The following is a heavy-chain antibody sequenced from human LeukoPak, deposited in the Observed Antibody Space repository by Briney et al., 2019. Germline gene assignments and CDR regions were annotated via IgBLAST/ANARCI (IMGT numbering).Heavy chain of an antibody. V-gene: IGHV1-46*01. CDR1: GYTFSSFY. D-gene: IGHD3-10*01. CDR2: ITPNTGDT. Sequence: ASVKVSCKASGYTFSSFYLHWVRHAPGQGLEWMGIITPNTGDTTYAPKFQDRLIMTRDRSTSTVYMEMNSLRSEDTAVYYCARSRSYYRVYFDNWGQGTLVPVSS. J-gene: IGHJ4*02. CDR3: ARSRSYYRVYFDN.